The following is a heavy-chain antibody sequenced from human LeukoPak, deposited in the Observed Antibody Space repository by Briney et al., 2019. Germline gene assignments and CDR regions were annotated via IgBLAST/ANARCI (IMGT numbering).Heavy chain of an antibody. Sequence: SETLSLTCAVYGGSFSGYYWSWIRQPPGKGLEWIGEINHSGSTNYNPSLKSRVTISVDTSKNQFSLKLSSVTAAGTAVYYCARDLRSRWLVPRGFDYWSQGTLVTVSS. CDR2: INHSGST. CDR1: GGSFSGYY. CDR3: ARDLRSRWLVPRGFDY. J-gene: IGHJ4*02. D-gene: IGHD6-19*01. V-gene: IGHV4-34*01.